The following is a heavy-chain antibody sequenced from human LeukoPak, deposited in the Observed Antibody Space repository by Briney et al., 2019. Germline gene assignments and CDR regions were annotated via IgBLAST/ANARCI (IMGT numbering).Heavy chain of an antibody. Sequence: GGSLRLSCAASGFTFSRYDMHWVRQPTGKGLEWVSAIDTASDTYYPGSVKGRFTISRENAKNSLYLLMNSLRAGDTAVYYCARAAYSSTWYSRYFDLWGRGTLVTVSS. J-gene: IGHJ2*01. CDR2: IDTASDT. CDR3: ARAAYSSTWYSRYFDL. D-gene: IGHD6-13*01. V-gene: IGHV3-13*01. CDR1: GFTFSRYD.